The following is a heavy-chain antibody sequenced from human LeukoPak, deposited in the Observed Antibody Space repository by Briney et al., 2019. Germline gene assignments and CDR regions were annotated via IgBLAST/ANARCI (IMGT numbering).Heavy chain of an antibody. CDR3: ARVADSSGYNWFDP. D-gene: IGHD3-22*01. CDR2: INSDGSST. J-gene: IGHJ5*02. Sequence: PGGSLRLSCAASGFTFSSYWMHWVRHAPGKGLVWVSRINSDGSSTSYADSVKGRFTISRDNAKNTLYLQMNSLRAEDTAVYYCARVADSSGYNWFDPWGQGTLVTVSS. V-gene: IGHV3-74*01. CDR1: GFTFSSYW.